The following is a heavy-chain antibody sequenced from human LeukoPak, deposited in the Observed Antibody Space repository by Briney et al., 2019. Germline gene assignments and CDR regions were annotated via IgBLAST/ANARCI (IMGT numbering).Heavy chain of an antibody. CDR3: AKWGDYDVLTGYYVSDY. Sequence: PGRSLRLTCAASGFTFSNYAMSWVRQAPGKGLDWVSAITGSGGNTYYADSVNGRFTISRDNSKKTVFLQMNSLRAEDTAVYYCAKWGDYDVLTGYYVSDYWGQGTLVTVSS. J-gene: IGHJ4*02. V-gene: IGHV3-23*01. CDR2: ITGSGGNT. CDR1: GFTFSNYA. D-gene: IGHD3-9*01.